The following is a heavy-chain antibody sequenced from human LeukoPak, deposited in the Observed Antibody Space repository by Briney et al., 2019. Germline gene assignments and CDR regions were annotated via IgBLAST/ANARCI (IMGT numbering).Heavy chain of an antibody. CDR2: ISSDGGTT. CDR1: GFTFSVHA. D-gene: IGHD6-13*01. J-gene: IGHJ4*02. CDR3: ARGGTSWPRYFDN. V-gene: IGHV3-64*01. Sequence: PGGSLRLSCASSGFTFSVHAMHWVRQAPGKGLEYVAAISSDGGTTNYANSVKGRFIISRDNSKNTLYLQMGCLRSEDMAIYYCARGGTSWPRYFDNWGQGTLVTVSS.